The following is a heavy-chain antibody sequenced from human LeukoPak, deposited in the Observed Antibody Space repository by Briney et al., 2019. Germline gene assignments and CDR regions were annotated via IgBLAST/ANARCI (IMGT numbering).Heavy chain of an antibody. CDR2: ISGGGGST. CDR1: GITFNSYA. CDR3: ATGGGGYNYGLFDY. D-gene: IGHD5-24*01. J-gene: IGHJ4*02. V-gene: IGHV3-23*01. Sequence: GGSLRLSCAASGITFNSYAMSWVRQAPGKGLEWVSGISGGGGSTYYADSVKGRFTISRDNSKNTLYLQMNSLRAEDTAVYYCATGGGGYNYGLFDYWGQGTLVTVSS.